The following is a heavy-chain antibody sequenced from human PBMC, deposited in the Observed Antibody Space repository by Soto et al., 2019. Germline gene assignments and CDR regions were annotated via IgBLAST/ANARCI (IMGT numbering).Heavy chain of an antibody. CDR1: GFTVSTDW. CDR2: IKSGGNT. Sequence: EVQLVESGGGLVQPGGSLRLSCAASGFTVSTDWMYWVRQAPGKGLEWISVIKSGGNTNYADSVEGRFSISRDNSKNTVYLQMNSLRGEDTAVYYCVGENYYYGMDVWGQGTTVTVSS. CDR3: VGENYYYGMDV. J-gene: IGHJ6*02. V-gene: IGHV3-66*01.